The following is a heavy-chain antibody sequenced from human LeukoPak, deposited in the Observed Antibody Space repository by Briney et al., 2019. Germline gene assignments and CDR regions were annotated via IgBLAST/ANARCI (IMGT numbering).Heavy chain of an antibody. Sequence: GGSLRLSCAASGFTFSSYAMSWVRQAPGKGLEWVSAISGSGGSTYYADSVKGRFTISRDNSKNTLYLQMNSLRAEDTAVYYCAKDPSFGVVIGTTRFDYWGQGTLVTVSS. CDR1: GFTFSSYA. D-gene: IGHD3-3*01. J-gene: IGHJ4*02. CDR3: AKDPSFGVVIGTTRFDY. V-gene: IGHV3-23*01. CDR2: ISGSGGST.